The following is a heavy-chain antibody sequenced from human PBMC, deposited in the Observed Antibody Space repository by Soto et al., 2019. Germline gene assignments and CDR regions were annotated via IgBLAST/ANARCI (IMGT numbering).Heavy chain of an antibody. CDR2: ISSSSSYI. CDR1: GFTFSSYW. CDR3: ARAGDYYYSSGQDAYDI. Sequence: GGSLRLSCAASGFTFSSYWMHWVRQAPGKGLEWVSSISSSSSYIYYADSVKGRFTISRDNAKNSLYLQMNSLRAEDTAVYYCARAGDYYYSSGQDAYDIWGQGTMVTVSS. D-gene: IGHD3-22*01. J-gene: IGHJ3*02. V-gene: IGHV3-21*01.